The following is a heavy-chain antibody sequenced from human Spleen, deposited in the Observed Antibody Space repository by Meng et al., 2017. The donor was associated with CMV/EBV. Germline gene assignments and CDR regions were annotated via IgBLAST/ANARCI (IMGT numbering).Heavy chain of an antibody. V-gene: IGHV3-23*01. J-gene: IGHJ5*01. Sequence: GGSLRLSCAASGFTFNTYAMSWVRQAPGRGLEWVSTISGGGGSTYYADSVKGRFTISRDNSKNTLYLQMNSLRAEDTAVYYCARPGGSDFWSGYNWFDSWGQGTLVTVSS. CDR2: ISGGGGST. CDR3: ARPGGSDFWSGYNWFDS. CDR1: GFTFNTYA. D-gene: IGHD3-3*01.